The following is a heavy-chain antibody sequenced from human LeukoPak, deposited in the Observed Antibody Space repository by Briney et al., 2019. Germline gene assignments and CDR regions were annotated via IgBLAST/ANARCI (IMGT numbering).Heavy chain of an antibody. CDR1: GYTFTTYD. V-gene: IGHV1-18*01. CDR3: ARTGYGDYVGWFDP. J-gene: IGHJ5*02. Sequence: GASVKVSCKASGYTFTTYDISWVRQAPGQGREGMGWISAYNGNTNYAQKLQGGVTMTTDTSTSTASMELRSLRSDDTAVYYCARTGYGDYVGWFDPWGQGTLVTVSS. CDR2: ISAYNGNT. D-gene: IGHD4-17*01.